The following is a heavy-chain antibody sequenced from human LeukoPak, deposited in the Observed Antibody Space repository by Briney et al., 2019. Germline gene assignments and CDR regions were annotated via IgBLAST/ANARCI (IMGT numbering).Heavy chain of an antibody. V-gene: IGHV3-30*18. D-gene: IGHD2-8*02. CDR3: AKEGSKTTRLWWQTNSEPRGSSYYFDY. CDR2: ISYDGSNK. Sequence: GGSLTLSCAASGLTFSSYGMHWVRQAPGKGLEWVAVISYDGSNKYYTHSVKGRFTISRDNAKNTLYLQMNSLRAEDTAVYYCAKEGSKTTRLWWQTNSEPRGSSYYFDYWGQGTLVTVSS. J-gene: IGHJ4*02. CDR1: GLTFSSYG.